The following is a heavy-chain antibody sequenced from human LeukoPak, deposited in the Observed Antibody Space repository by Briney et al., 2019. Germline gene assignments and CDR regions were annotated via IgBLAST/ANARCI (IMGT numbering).Heavy chain of an antibody. Sequence: SETLSLTCTVSGASISSSAYYWGWIRQPPGKGLEWIGSIGGSNYYRGSTYYNPSLKSRVTIHVDTSEDQFSLKLSSVTAADTAVYYCARLETSVTEHNWFDPWGQGTLVTVSS. D-gene: IGHD2-21*02. V-gene: IGHV4-39*01. CDR3: ARLETSVTEHNWFDP. CDR2: IGGSNYYRGST. CDR1: GASISSSAYY. J-gene: IGHJ5*02.